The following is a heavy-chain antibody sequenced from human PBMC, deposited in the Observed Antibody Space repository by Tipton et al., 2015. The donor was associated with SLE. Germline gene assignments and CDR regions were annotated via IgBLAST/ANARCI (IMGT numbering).Heavy chain of an antibody. V-gene: IGHV3-33*08. CDR3: ARDKISYCRQSSCYQSTFDY. Sequence: SLRLSCAASGFTFNSYAMSWVRQAPGKGLEWVATTWYDDENNKYYSDSVKGRFTISRDNSKNTVYLQMSSLKADDTAVYYCARDKISYCRQSSCYQSTFDYWGQGILVTVSS. J-gene: IGHJ4*02. CDR1: GFTFNSYA. CDR2: TWYDDENNK. D-gene: IGHD2-15*01.